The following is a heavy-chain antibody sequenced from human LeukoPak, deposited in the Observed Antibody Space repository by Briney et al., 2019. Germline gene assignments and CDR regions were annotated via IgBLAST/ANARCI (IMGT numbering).Heavy chain of an antibody. CDR3: ASRATVTTDRFWFDP. D-gene: IGHD4-11*01. V-gene: IGHV3-23*01. CDR1: GFTFSSYA. J-gene: IGHJ5*02. CDR2: LSGSGGST. Sequence: PGGSLRLPCAASGFTFSSYAMTWVRQAPGKGLEWVSVLSGSGGSTYYADSVKGRFTISRDNSKNTLYLQMNSLRAEDTAVYYCASRATVTTDRFWFDPWGQGTLVTVSS.